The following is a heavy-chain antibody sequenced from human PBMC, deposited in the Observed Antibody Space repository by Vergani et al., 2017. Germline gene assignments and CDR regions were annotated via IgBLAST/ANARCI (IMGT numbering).Heavy chain of an antibody. CDR3: ARGLGYDILTGYPESNWFDP. CDR1: GGSFSGYY. V-gene: IGHV4-34*01. J-gene: IGHJ5*02. D-gene: IGHD3-9*01. Sequence: QVQLQQWGAGLLKPSETLSLTCAVYGGSFSGYYWSWIRQPPGKGLEWIGEINHSGSTNYNPSLKSRVTISVDTSKNHFSLKLTSVTAADTAVHYCARGLGYDILTGYPESNWFDPWGQGTLVTVSS. CDR2: INHSGST.